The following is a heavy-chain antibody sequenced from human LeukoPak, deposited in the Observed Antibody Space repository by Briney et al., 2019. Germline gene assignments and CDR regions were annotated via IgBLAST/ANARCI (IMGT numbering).Heavy chain of an antibody. D-gene: IGHD5-18*01. V-gene: IGHV3-48*03. J-gene: IGHJ6*03. CDR2: ISSSGSTI. CDR1: GFTFSSYE. Sequence: PGGSLRLSCAASGFTFSSYEMNWVRQAPGKGLEWVSYISSSGSTIYYADSVKGRFTIPRDNAKNSLYLQMNSLRAEDTAVYYCARVSGYSYWSNYYYYMDVWGKGTTVTISS. CDR3: ARVSGYSYWSNYYYYMDV.